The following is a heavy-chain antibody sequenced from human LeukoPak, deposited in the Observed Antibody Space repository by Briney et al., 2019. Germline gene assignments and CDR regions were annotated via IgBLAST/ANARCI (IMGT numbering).Heavy chain of an antibody. CDR3: AKDYYYDSSGYYDY. CDR1: GFTFSSYA. Sequence: GGSLRLSCAASGFTFSSYAMSWVRQAPGKGLEWVSGISGSGGTTYYADSVKGRFTISRDNSKNTLYLQMNSLRAEDTAVYYCAKDYYYDSSGYYDYWGQGTLVTVSS. J-gene: IGHJ4*02. V-gene: IGHV3-23*01. CDR2: ISGSGGTT. D-gene: IGHD3-22*01.